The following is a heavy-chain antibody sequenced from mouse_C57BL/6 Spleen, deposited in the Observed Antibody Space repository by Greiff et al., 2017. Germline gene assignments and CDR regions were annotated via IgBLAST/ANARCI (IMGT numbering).Heavy chain of an antibody. Sequence: QVQLQQPGAELVRPGSSVKLSCKASGYTFTSYWMHWVKQRPGQGLEWIGVIDPSDSYTNYNQKFKGKATLTVDTSSSTAYMQLSSLTSEDSAVYYCARGSGYAFDYCGQGTTLTVSS. CDR3: ARGSGYAFDY. V-gene: IGHV1-59*01. CDR1: GYTFTSYW. D-gene: IGHD3-2*02. CDR2: IDPSDSYT. J-gene: IGHJ2*01.